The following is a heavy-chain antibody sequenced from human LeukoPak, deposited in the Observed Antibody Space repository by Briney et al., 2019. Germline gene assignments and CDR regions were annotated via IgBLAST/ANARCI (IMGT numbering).Heavy chain of an antibody. CDR1: GFTFSSYA. Sequence: GGSLRLSCAASGFTFSSYAMSWVRQAPGKGLEWVSAISGSGGSTYYADSVKGRFAISRDNSKNTLYLQMNSLRAEDTAVYYCAKLARVVVAATYDYWGQGTLVTVSS. J-gene: IGHJ4*02. CDR3: AKLARVVVAATYDY. D-gene: IGHD2-15*01. V-gene: IGHV3-23*01. CDR2: ISGSGGST.